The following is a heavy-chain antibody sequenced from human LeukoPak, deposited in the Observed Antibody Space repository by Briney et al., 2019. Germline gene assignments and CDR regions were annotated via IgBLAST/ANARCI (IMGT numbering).Heavy chain of an antibody. D-gene: IGHD3-10*01. CDR3: ARDDRGVRGVIDYYYMDV. V-gene: IGHV1-2*02. J-gene: IGHJ6*03. Sequence: ASVKVSCKAAGYTFTGYYMHWVRQAPGQGLEWMGWINPNSGGTNYAQKFRGRVTMTRDTSISTAYMELSRLRSDDTAVYYGARDDRGVRGVIDYYYMDVWGKGTTVTVSS. CDR1: GYTFTGYY. CDR2: INPNSGGT.